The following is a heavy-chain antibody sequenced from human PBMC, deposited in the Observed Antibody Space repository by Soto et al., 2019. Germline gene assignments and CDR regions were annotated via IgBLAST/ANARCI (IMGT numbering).Heavy chain of an antibody. Sequence: QVQLQQWGAGLLKPSETLSLTCAVYGGSFSGYYWSWIRQPPGKGLEWIGEINHSGSTNYNPSLKSRVTLSVDTSKNQFSLTLSSVAAADTAVYYSARGDVRYCSSTSCLNEVCFDPCGQGTLVTVSS. CDR2: INHSGST. D-gene: IGHD2-2*01. V-gene: IGHV4-34*01. J-gene: IGHJ5*02. CDR1: GGSFSGYY. CDR3: ARGDVRYCSSTSCLNEVCFDP.